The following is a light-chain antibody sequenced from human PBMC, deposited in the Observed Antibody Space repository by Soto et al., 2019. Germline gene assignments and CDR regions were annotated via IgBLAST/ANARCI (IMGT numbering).Light chain of an antibody. CDR2: ATS. J-gene: IGKJ4*01. CDR3: QQYNNWPLT. CDR1: HRVSSY. Sequence: EIVMTQSPATLSVSPGERATLSCRASHRVSSYLAWYQQKPGQAPRLLIYATSTRATGIPARFSGSGSGTEFTLTISSLQSEDFAVYYCQQYNNWPLTFDGGTKVEIK. V-gene: IGKV3-15*01.